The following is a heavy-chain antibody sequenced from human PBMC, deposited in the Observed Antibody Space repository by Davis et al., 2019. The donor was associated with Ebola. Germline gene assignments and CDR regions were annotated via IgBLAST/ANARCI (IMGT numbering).Heavy chain of an antibody. J-gene: IGHJ3*01. CDR1: GGSITGYS. CDR3: ARDSVGALDV. V-gene: IGHV4-59*01. Sequence: MPSDTLSLTCTVSGGSITGYSWNWIRQSPGKGLEWIGFITYTGYTTYNPSLKSRVSMSVDPSGNHFSLDLKSVTAADTAVYYCARDSVGALDVWGHGTMVTVS. CDR2: ITYTGYT.